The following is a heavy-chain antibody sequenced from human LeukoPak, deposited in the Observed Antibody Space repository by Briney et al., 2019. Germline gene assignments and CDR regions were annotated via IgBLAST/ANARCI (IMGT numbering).Heavy chain of an antibody. V-gene: IGHV4-4*07. CDR1: GGSISSYY. D-gene: IGHD3-22*01. Sequence: PSETLSLTCTVSGGSISSYYWSWIRQPAGKGLEWIGRIYTSGSTNYNPSLKSRVTMSVDTSKNQFSLKLSSVTAADTAVYYCATRYYDSSGYRPDFDYWGQGTLVTVSS. CDR2: IYTSGST. CDR3: ATRYYDSSGYRPDFDY. J-gene: IGHJ4*02.